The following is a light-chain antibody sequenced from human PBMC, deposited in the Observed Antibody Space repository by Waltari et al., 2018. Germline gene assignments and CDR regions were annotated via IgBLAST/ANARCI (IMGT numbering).Light chain of an antibody. J-gene: IGLJ2*01. CDR1: SSDVGGYNY. V-gene: IGLV2-14*03. CDR3: SSYTSSSTLVV. CDR2: DVS. Sequence: QSALTQPASVSGSPGQSITISCTATSSDVGGYNYVPWYQQHPGKAPKLMIYDVSNRPSGVSNRFSGSKSGNTASLTISGLQAEDEADYYCSSYTSSSTLVVFGGGTKLTVL.